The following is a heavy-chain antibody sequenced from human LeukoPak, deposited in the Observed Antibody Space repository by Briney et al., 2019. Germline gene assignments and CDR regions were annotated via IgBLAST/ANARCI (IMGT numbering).Heavy chain of an antibody. CDR2: ISWSGGSR. V-gene: IGHV3-20*04. CDR1: GFAFDEHG. Sequence: PGGSLRLSCTASGFAFDEHGMSWVRQVPGKGLELVSGISWSGGSRGYADPLRGRFTISRDNAKNSLYLQMDSLRAEDTAVYYCARDVWSWHYGMDVWGQGTTVTVSS. J-gene: IGHJ6*02. CDR3: ARDVWSWHYGMDV. D-gene: IGHD4/OR15-4a*01.